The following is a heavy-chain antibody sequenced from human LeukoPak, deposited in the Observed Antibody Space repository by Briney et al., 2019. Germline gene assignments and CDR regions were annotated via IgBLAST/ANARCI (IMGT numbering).Heavy chain of an antibody. CDR3: ATGGVAARPIDY. D-gene: IGHD6-6*01. Sequence: SETLSLTCTVSGYSISSGYYWGWIRQPPGKGLEWIGSIYHSGSTYYNPSLKSRATISVDTSKNQFSLKLSSVTAADTAVYYCATGGVAARPIDYWGQGTLVTVSS. J-gene: IGHJ4*02. V-gene: IGHV4-38-2*02. CDR2: IYHSGST. CDR1: GYSISSGYY.